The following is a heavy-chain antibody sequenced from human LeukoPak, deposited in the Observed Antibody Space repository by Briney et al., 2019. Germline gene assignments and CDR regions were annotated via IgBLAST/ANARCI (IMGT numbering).Heavy chain of an antibody. V-gene: IGHV1-24*01. D-gene: IGHD3-9*01. CDR1: GYTLTELS. J-gene: IGHJ4*02. CDR3: ATDLGPSYDILTGYKLTYDY. Sequence: ASVKVSCEVSGYTLTELSMHWVRQAPGKGLEWMGGFDPEDGETIYAQKFQGRVTMTEDTSTDTAYMELSSLRSEDTAVYYCATDLGPSYDILTGYKLTYDYWGQGTLVTVSS. CDR2: FDPEDGET.